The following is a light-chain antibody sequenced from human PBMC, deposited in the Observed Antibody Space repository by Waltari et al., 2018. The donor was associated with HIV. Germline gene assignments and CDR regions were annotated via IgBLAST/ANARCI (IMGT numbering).Light chain of an antibody. Sequence: QSVLTQPPSVSGAPGQRVTIPCTGSSSNIGAGFDVHWYQQLQGIAPKLLIYAATKRHSGVPDRFSGSKSGTSASLAITGLQAEDEADYYCQSYDSSLSSYVFASGTRVTVL. J-gene: IGLJ1*01. CDR2: AAT. V-gene: IGLV1-40*01. CDR3: QSYDSSLSSYV. CDR1: SSNIGAGFD.